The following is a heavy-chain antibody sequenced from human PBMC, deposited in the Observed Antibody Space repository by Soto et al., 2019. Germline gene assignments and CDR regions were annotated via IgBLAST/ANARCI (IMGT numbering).Heavy chain of an antibody. CDR1: GCTFSSYA. Sequence: GGSLRLSCAASGCTFSSYAMSWVRQAPGKGLEWVSAISGSGGSTYYADSVKGRFTISRDNSKNTLYLQMNSLRAEDTAVYYCAKDSTPLITIFGVVTKGSAFDIWGQGTMVTVSS. V-gene: IGHV3-23*01. CDR3: AKDSTPLITIFGVVTKGSAFDI. CDR2: ISGSGGST. D-gene: IGHD3-3*01. J-gene: IGHJ3*02.